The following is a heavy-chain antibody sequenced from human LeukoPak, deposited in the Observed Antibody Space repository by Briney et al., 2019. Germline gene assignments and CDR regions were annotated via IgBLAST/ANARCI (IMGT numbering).Heavy chain of an antibody. CDR2: INPSGGST. J-gene: IGHJ5*02. CDR3: ARGKLGQTGGWFDP. V-gene: IGHV1-46*01. D-gene: IGHD6-6*01. CDR1: GYTFTSYY. Sequence: GASVKVSCKASGYTFTSYYMYWVRQAPGQGLEWMGIINPSGGSTSYAQKFQGRVTMTRDTSTSTVYMELSSLRYEDTAVYYCARGKLGQTGGWFDPLGPGNPGHRLL.